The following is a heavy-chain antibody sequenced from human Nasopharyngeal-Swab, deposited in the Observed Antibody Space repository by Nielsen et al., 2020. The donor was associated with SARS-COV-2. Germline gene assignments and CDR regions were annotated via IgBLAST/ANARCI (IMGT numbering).Heavy chain of an antibody. D-gene: IGHD6-13*01. V-gene: IGHV3-74*03. J-gene: IGHJ6*02. CDR3: ASHSSPQYYYYGMDV. CDR1: GFRFSDYV. Sequence: GGSLRLSCAASGFRFSDYVMHWVRQAPGQGLEWVSRLSHDGTTTSYADSVKGRFTVSRDNAKNTMYLQMNSLRAEDTAVYYCASHSSPQYYYYGMDVWGQGTTVTVSS. CDR2: LSHDGTTT.